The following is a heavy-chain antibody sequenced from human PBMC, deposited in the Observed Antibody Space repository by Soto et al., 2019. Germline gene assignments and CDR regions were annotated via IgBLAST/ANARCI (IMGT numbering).Heavy chain of an antibody. J-gene: IGHJ4*01. CDR2: IKWDASEK. CDR3: ARDSGYCSGPSRHHYHDY. V-gene: IGHV3-7*01. D-gene: IGHD3-10*01. CDR1: GFTFGSYW. Sequence: GGSLRLSCAASGFTFGSYWMSWVRQAPGKGLEWLATIKWDASEKKYVDSVKGRFTMSRDNAKNSLYLQMDSLRAEDTAVYYCARDSGYCSGPSRHHYHDYWGHGSRVTGS.